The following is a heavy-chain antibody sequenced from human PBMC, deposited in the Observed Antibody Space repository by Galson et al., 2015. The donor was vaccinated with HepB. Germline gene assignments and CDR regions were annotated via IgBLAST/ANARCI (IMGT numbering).Heavy chain of an antibody. CDR1: GGTFSSYA. D-gene: IGHD6-19*01. J-gene: IGHJ4*02. Sequence: SVKVSCKASGGTFSSYAISWVRQAPGQGLEWMGGIIPIFGTANYAQKFQSRVTITADESTSTAYLELSSLRSEDTAVYYCARGRSSGWYRVGYFDYWGQGTLVTVSS. CDR3: ARGRSSGWYRVGYFDY. CDR2: IIPIFGTA. V-gene: IGHV1-69*13.